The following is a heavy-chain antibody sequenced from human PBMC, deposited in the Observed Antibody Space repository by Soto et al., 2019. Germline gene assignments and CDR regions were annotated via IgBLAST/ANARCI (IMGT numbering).Heavy chain of an antibody. J-gene: IGHJ4*02. Sequence: PGGSLRLSCAASGFTFSSYGMHWVRQAPGKGLEWVAVIWYDGSNKYYADSVKGRFTISRDNSKNTLYLQMNSLRAEDTAVYYCARDLLLRDIVAYYFDYWGQGTLVTVSS. CDR1: GFTFSSYG. V-gene: IGHV3-33*01. D-gene: IGHD5-12*01. CDR2: IWYDGSNK. CDR3: ARDLLLRDIVAYYFDY.